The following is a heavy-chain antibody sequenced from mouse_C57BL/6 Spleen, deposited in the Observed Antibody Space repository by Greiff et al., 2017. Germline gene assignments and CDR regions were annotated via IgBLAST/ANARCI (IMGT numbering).Heavy chain of an antibody. V-gene: IGHV1-19*01. J-gene: IGHJ4*01. CDR2: INPYNGGT. D-gene: IGHD6-5*01. Sequence: EVQLQQSGPVLVKPGASVKMSCKASGYTFTDYYMNWVKQSHGKSLEWIGVINPYNGGTSYNQKFKGKATLTVDKSSSTAYMELNSLTSEDSAVYYSARRSLSYAMDYWGQGTSVTVSS. CDR1: GYTFTDYY. CDR3: ARRSLSYAMDY.